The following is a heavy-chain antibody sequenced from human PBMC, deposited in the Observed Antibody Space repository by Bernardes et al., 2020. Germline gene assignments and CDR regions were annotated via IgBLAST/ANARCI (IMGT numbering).Heavy chain of an antibody. CDR3: ARTYCTNGVCYFPDY. J-gene: IGHJ4*02. CDR1: GGSISSYY. D-gene: IGHD2-8*01. CDR2: IYYSGST. V-gene: IGHV4-59*01. Sequence: SETLSLTCTVSGGSISSYYWSWIRQPPGKGLEWIGYIYYSGSTNYNPSLKSRVTISGDTSKNEFSLKPSSVTAADTAVYYCARTYCTNGVCYFPDYWGQGTLVTVSS.